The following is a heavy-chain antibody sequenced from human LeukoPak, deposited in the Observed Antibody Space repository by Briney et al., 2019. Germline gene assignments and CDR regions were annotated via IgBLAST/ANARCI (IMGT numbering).Heavy chain of an antibody. CDR1: GGSISSGSYY. CDR3: ARAALYYYGSGSYTY. J-gene: IGHJ4*02. V-gene: IGHV4-39*07. CDR2: INHSGST. Sequence: SETLSLTCTVSGGSISSGSYYWSWIRQPPGKGLEWIGEINHSGSTNYNPSLKSRVTISVDTSKNQFSLKLSSVTAADTAVYYCARAALYYYGSGSYTYWGQGTLVTVSS. D-gene: IGHD3-10*01.